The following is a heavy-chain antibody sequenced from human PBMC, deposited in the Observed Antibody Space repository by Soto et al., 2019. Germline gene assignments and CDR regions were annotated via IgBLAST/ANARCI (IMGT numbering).Heavy chain of an antibody. CDR3: AKDRDYEGGYYYGMDV. J-gene: IGHJ6*02. CDR1: GFTFSSYG. Sequence: QVQLVESGGGVVQPGRSLRLSCAASGFTFSSYGMHWVRQAPGKGLEWVAVISYDGSNKYYADSVKGRFTISRDNSKNTLYLQMNSLRAEDTAVYYCAKDRDYEGGYYYGMDVWGQGTTVTVSS. CDR2: ISYDGSNK. D-gene: IGHD4-17*01. V-gene: IGHV3-30*18.